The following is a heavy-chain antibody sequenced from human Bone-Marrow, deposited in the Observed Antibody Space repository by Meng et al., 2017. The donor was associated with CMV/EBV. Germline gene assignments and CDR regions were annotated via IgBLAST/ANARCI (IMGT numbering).Heavy chain of an antibody. J-gene: IGHJ5*02. CDR1: GGTFSSYA. Sequence: SGQVSCKAYGGTFSSYAISWGRQAPGQGLEWMGGIIPILGIANYAQKFQGRVTITADKSTSTAYMELSSLRSEDTAVYYCARFEEQQPWGQGTLVTVSS. CDR3: ARFEEQQP. D-gene: IGHD6-13*01. CDR2: IIPILGIA. V-gene: IGHV1-69*04.